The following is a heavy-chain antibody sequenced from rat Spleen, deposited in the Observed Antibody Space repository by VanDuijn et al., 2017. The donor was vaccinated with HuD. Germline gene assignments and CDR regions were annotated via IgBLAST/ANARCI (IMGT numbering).Heavy chain of an antibody. J-gene: IGHJ2*01. Sequence: EVQLVESDGGLVQPGRSLTLSCIVSGFTSSDYDMTWVRQAPTKGLEWVAAISYDGITTYYRDSVRGRFTISSDNAKTTLYLQMDSLRSEDTATYYCARRHYGYTDYFDYWGQGVMVTVSS. CDR2: ISYDGITT. V-gene: IGHV5-29*01. D-gene: IGHD1-9*01. CDR1: GFTSSDYD. CDR3: ARRHYGYTDYFDY.